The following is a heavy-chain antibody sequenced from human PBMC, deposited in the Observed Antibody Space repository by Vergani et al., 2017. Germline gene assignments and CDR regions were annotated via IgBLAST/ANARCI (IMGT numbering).Heavy chain of an antibody. CDR3: AKDRAAVGATGFFEN. CDR1: GFTFSGHS. D-gene: IGHD2-15*01. V-gene: IGHV3-30*02. Sequence: QVQLVESGGGVVQPGGSLRLSCAASGFTFSGHSMHWVRQAPGKGLEWVAFTRYDGSNKYYADSVKGRFTISRDNSKNTLYLVMNNLRSEETAVYYCAKDRAAVGATGFFENCGQGTLVIVSS. J-gene: IGHJ1*01. CDR2: TRYDGSNK.